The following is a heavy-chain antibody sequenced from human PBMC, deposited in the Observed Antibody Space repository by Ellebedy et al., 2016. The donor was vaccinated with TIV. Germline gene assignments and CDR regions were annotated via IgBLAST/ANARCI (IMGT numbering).Heavy chain of an antibody. CDR3: IVDFWTEDEYFHQ. D-gene: IGHD3/OR15-3a*01. J-gene: IGHJ1*01. V-gene: IGHV5-51*01. CDR1: GYNVANYW. CDR2: IAPGDSDT. Sequence: GESLKISCQGSGYNVANYWIGWVRQMPGTGLEWMGIIAPGDSDTRSSTYFQGQVTISAAKSLKTAYLQWTSLKASDTAIYFCIVDFWTEDEYFHQWGQGTLVTVSS.